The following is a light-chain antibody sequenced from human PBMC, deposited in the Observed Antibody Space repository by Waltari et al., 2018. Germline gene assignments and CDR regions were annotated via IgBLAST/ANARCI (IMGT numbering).Light chain of an antibody. CDR2: DVS. V-gene: IGLV2-14*03. CDR3: SSFSSSTTLV. CDR1: SSDVGGYNY. J-gene: IGLJ2*01. Sequence: QSALTQPASVPGSPGQSITISCTGPSSDVGGYNYVPWYQQHPGKAPKLMIYDVSNRPSGVSNRFSGSKSGNTASLTISGLQAEDEVDYYCSSFSSSTTLVFGGGTKLTVL.